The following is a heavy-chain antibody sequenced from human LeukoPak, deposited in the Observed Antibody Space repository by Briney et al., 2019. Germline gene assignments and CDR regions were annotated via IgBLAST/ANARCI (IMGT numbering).Heavy chain of an antibody. Sequence: GGSLRLSCAASGFTFSSYSMNWVRQAPGKGLEWVSHINSNSKTIYYTDSVKGRFTISRDNSKNSLYLQMNSLRTEDTALYYCANDWDSSGFDYWGQGTLVTVSS. CDR2: INSNSKTI. CDR1: GFTFSSYS. V-gene: IGHV3-48*04. D-gene: IGHD3-22*01. J-gene: IGHJ4*02. CDR3: ANDWDSSGFDY.